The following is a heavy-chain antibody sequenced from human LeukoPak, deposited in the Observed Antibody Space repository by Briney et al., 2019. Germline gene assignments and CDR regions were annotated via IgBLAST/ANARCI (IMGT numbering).Heavy chain of an antibody. J-gene: IGHJ4*02. CDR3: ARDSSGWYSPHTNTPHY. D-gene: IGHD6-19*01. V-gene: IGHV3-30*04. CDR2: ISYDGSNK. Sequence: GGSLRLSCAASGVTFSSYAMHWVRQAPGKGLEWVADISYDGSNKYYADSVKGRFTISRDNSKNTLYLQMNSLRAEDTAVYYCARDSSGWYSPHTNTPHYWGQGTLVTVSS. CDR1: GVTFSSYA.